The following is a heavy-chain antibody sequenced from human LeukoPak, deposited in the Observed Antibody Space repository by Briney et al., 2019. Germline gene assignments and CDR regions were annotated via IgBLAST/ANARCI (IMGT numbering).Heavy chain of an antibody. CDR1: GFTVSSNY. D-gene: IGHD3/OR15-3a*01. CDR3: AREYRARTGSLDY. Sequence: GGSLRLSCAASGFTVSSNYMSWVRQAPGKGLEWVSVIYSGGSTYYADSVKGRFTISRDNSKNTLYLQINSLRAEDTAVYYCAREYRARTGSLDYWGQETLVTVSS. CDR2: IYSGGST. V-gene: IGHV3-66*01. J-gene: IGHJ4*02.